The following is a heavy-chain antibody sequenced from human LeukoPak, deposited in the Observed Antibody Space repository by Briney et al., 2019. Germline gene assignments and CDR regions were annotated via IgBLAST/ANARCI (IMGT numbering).Heavy chain of an antibody. D-gene: IGHD1-26*01. CDR3: ARRGANSGSYSHFDL. J-gene: IGHJ2*01. CDR2: INYSGST. V-gene: IGHV4-59*01. CDR1: GGPISSSF. Sequence: SETLSLTCTVSGGPISSSFWSWIRQPPGKGLEWIGHINYSGSTNYNPSLKSRVTISVDTSKNQFSLKLSTVTAADTAVYSCARRGANSGSYSHFDLWGRGTLVTVSA.